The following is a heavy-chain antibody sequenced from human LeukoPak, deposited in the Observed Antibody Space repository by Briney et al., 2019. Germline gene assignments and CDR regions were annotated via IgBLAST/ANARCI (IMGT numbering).Heavy chain of an antibody. CDR2: INPEGAST. V-gene: IGHV3-74*01. CDR1: GFAFSTYR. CDR3: ARGTSITAGIDF. Sequence: PGGSLRLPCTASGFAFSTYRMFWVRQAPGKGLVWVSQINPEGASTTYGDPAKGRFTASRDNAKNALHLQMNSLRVDDTAVYYCARGTSITAGIDFWGQGTLVTVSS. J-gene: IGHJ4*02. D-gene: IGHD6-19*01.